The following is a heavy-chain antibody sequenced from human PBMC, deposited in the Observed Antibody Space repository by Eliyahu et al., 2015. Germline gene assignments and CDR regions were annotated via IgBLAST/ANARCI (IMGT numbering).Heavy chain of an antibody. Sequence: EVQLVESGGGLVKPGGSLSLSCAXXGFPFSXSSXTGGPPAPGKGLEWVSSISSSSSYIYYADSVKGRFTISRDNAKNSLYLQMNSLRAEDTAVYYCARESSPYYYGSGSYYNPVNAFDIWGQGTMVTVSS. D-gene: IGHD3-10*01. J-gene: IGHJ3*02. V-gene: IGHV3-21*01. CDR3: ARESSPYYYGSGSYYNPVNAFDI. CDR2: ISSSSSYI. CDR1: GFPFSXSS.